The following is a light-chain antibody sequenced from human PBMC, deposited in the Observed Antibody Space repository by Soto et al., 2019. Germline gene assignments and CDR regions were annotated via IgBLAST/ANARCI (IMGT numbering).Light chain of an antibody. Sequence: EIVLTQSPGTLSLSSGERASLSCRASQSVSSTYLAWYQQKPGQAPRLLIYATSTRATGIPDRFSGSGSGTDFTLTISRLEPEDFAVYYCQQYGSSLWTFGQGTKVEIK. J-gene: IGKJ1*01. CDR2: ATS. V-gene: IGKV3-20*01. CDR3: QQYGSSLWT. CDR1: QSVSSTY.